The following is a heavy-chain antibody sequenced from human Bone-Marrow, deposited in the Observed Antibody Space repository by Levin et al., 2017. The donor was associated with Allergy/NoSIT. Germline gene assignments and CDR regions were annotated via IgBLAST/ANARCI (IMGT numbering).Heavy chain of an antibody. CDR1: GFTFSGFA. CDR3: VKDGWSPQLIRGHFFDY. V-gene: IGHV3-64D*06. J-gene: IGHJ4*02. Sequence: PSGGSLRLSCSASGFTFSGFAMHWVRQAAGKGLEHVSSISGNGRNTLSADSVRGRFAISRDNSKNTIYLQVNNLRPEDTAVYYCVKDGWSPQLIRGHFFDYWGQGILLAVSS. CDR2: ISGNGRNT. D-gene: IGHD3-3*01.